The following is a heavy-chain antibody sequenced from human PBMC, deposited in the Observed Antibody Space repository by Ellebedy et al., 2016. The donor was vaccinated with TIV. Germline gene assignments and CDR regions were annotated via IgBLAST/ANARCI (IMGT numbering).Heavy chain of an antibody. Sequence: GGSLRLXXAASGLSSTSSDWLNWLRQPPGKGLEWVGRIKSKTDGGTTDYAAPVKGRFTISRDDSKNTLYLQMNSLKTEDTAVYYCTTEGPTAADYPYYYYYYYMDVWGKGTTVTVSS. D-gene: IGHD5-12*01. CDR2: IKSKTDGGTT. J-gene: IGHJ6*03. V-gene: IGHV3-15*01. CDR3: TTEGPTAADYPYYYYYYYMDV. CDR1: GLSSTSSDW.